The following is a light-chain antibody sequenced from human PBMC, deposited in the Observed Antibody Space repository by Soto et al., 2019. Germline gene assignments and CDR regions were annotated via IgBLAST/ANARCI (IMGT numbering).Light chain of an antibody. CDR2: GAS. V-gene: IGKV1-39*01. CDR1: QSISSQ. CDR3: QQRSSSPYT. Sequence: DIQITQSPSSLSASVVDRGTIAFRASQSISSQLNWYQQKPGKAPKFLIYGASILQSGVPSRFSATGSGTDFTLTISSLQPEDFATYYCQQRSSSPYTFGQGTKVDIK. J-gene: IGKJ2*01.